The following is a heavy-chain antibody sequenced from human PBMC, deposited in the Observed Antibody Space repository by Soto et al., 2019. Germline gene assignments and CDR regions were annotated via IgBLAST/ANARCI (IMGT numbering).Heavy chain of an antibody. V-gene: IGHV3-23*01. CDR1: GFTFSNYA. D-gene: IGHD6-13*01. CDR2: ISGGGGNT. J-gene: IGHJ1*01. Sequence: EVQLLESGGGLVQPGGSLRLSCVASGFTFSNYAMSWVRQAPGKGLEWVSVISGGGGNTDYADSVKGRFTTSRDNSQNTLYVRLNSLRAEDTAVYYCARPSILAAGTYWGQGTLVTVSS. CDR3: ARPSILAAGTY.